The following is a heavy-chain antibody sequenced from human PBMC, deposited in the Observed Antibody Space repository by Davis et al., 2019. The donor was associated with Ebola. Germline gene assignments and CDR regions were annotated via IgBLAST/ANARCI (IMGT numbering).Heavy chain of an antibody. J-gene: IGHJ4*02. CDR2: INHSGST. V-gene: IGHV4-34*01. Sequence: SETLSLTCTVSGGSISSYYWSWIRQPPGKGLEWIGEINHSGSTNYNPSLKSRVTISVDTSKNQFSLKLSSVTAADTAVYYCARELHTGGVVLDSWGQGTLVSVSS. CDR3: ARELHTGGVVLDS. CDR1: GGSISSYY. D-gene: IGHD2-21*01.